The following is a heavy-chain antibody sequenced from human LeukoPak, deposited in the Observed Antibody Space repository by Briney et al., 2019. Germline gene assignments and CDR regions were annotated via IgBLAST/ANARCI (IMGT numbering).Heavy chain of an antibody. J-gene: IGHJ4*02. CDR2: IYYSGST. CDR3: ACGHSSSWYRD. CDR1: GGSISSYY. V-gene: IGHV4-59*08. Sequence: SETLSLTCTVSGGSISSYYWSWIRQPAGKGLEWIGYIYYSGSTNYNPSLKSRVTISVDTSKNQFSLKLSSVTAADTAVYYCACGHSSSWYRDWGQGTLVTVSS. D-gene: IGHD6-13*01.